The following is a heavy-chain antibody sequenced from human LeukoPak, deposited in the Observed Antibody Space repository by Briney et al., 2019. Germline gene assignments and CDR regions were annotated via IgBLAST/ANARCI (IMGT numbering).Heavy chain of an antibody. V-gene: IGHV4-34*01. CDR2: IYHSGST. CDR1: GGSFSGYY. J-gene: IGHJ4*02. CDR3: AKKPITEYSSSWGYFDY. D-gene: IGHD6-13*01. Sequence: SETLSLTCAVYGGSFSGYYWSWIRQPPGKGLEWIGYIYHSGSTYYNPSLKSRVTISVDKSKNQFSLKLSSVTAADTAVYYCAKKPITEYSSSWGYFDYWGQGTLVTVSS.